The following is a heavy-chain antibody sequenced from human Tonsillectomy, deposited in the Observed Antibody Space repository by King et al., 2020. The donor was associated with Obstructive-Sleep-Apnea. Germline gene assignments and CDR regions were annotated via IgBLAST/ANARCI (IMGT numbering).Heavy chain of an antibody. J-gene: IGHJ3*02. Sequence: VQLVESGGGVVQSGRSLRLSCAASGFTFSSYAMHWVRQAPGKGLEWVAVISYDGSKKYHADSVKGRFTISRDNSKNTLYLQMNSLRDEDTAVYYCARGAAYSSGWYEGKAFDIWGQGTMVTVSS. V-gene: IGHV3-30*04. CDR3: ARGAAYSSGWYEGKAFDI. CDR1: GFTFSSYA. D-gene: IGHD6-19*01. CDR2: ISYDGSKK.